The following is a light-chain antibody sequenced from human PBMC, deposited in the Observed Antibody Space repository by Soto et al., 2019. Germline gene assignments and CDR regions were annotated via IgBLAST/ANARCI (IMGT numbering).Light chain of an antibody. V-gene: IGKV3-15*01. CDR3: QQYHHWWT. J-gene: IGKJ1*01. CDR1: QSVSSN. CDR2: GAS. Sequence: EIVLRQSPATLSVSPGERATLSCRASQSVSSNLAWYQQKPGQAPRLLIYGASTRATGIPDRFTGSDSGTEFILTISSLQSEDFAVYYCQQYHHWWTFGQGTKVDIK.